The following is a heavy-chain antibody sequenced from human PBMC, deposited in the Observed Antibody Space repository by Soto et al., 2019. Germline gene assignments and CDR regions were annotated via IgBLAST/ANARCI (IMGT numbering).Heavy chain of an antibody. Sequence: SETLSLTCTVSGGSINSRSYYWGWIRQSPGKGLEWIGSIYYSGSTYYNPSLKSRVAMSVDTSKNQFSLKLRSVSAADTAVYYCARQRTSVVTQAYFDDWGQGSLVTVSS. CDR3: ARQRTSVVTQAYFDD. V-gene: IGHV4-39*01. J-gene: IGHJ4*02. CDR2: IYYSGST. D-gene: IGHD2-21*02. CDR1: GGSINSRSYY.